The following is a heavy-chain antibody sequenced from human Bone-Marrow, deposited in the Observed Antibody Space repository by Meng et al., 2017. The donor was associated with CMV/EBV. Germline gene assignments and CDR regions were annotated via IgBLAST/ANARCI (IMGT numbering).Heavy chain of an antibody. CDR1: GGSFSGYY. Sequence: AGTLSLTCAVYGGSFSGYYWSWIRQPPGKGLEWIGEVSHRGSTNYNPSLKSRVTMSVDTSKNQFSLKLTSVTAADTALYYCARIPLNFLGAVDYWGQGTLVTVSS. CDR3: ARIPLNFLGAVDY. CDR2: VSHRGST. V-gene: IGHV4-34*01. J-gene: IGHJ4*02. D-gene: IGHD3-3*01.